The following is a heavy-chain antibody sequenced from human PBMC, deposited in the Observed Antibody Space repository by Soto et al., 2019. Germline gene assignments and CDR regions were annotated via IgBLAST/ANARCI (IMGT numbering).Heavy chain of an antibody. CDR1: GDSFNDYY. D-gene: IGHD5-12*01. V-gene: IGHV1-2*02. Sequence: QVQLVQSGAEVRKPGASVTVSCRSSGDSFNDYYIHWVRQAPGQGFEWMGWINPNGGVPKYAQKVQGGVSMTRDTSIRTVYMQLSRLRSDDTAVYYCARESGGATATLDYYYFYMDVWGTGTTVTVSS. CDR3: ARESGGATATLDYYYFYMDV. J-gene: IGHJ6*03. CDR2: INPNGGVP.